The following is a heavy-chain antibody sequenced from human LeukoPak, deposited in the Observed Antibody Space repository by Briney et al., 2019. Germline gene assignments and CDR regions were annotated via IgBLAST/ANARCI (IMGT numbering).Heavy chain of an antibody. D-gene: IGHD3-22*01. V-gene: IGHV3-23*01. CDR2: ISGSAFST. CDR3: AKGSYDGIAYYYFDY. Sequence: GASLRLSCAASGFAFENYAMSWVRQAPGKGLEWVSVISGSAFSTYYADSVKGRFTISRDNSKRTLYLHMNGLRPEDTAVYYCAKGSYDGIAYYYFDYWGQGALVTASS. J-gene: IGHJ4*02. CDR1: GFAFENYA.